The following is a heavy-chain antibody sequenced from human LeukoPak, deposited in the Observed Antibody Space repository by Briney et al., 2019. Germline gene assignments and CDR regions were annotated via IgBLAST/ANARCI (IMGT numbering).Heavy chain of an antibody. CDR2: LYNGGDT. D-gene: IGHD6-13*01. Sequence: SETLSLTCTVSGASIGSFYWVWIRQPAGKGLEWIGRLYNGGDTNYSPSLRSRVTMPVDTSKNQFSLKLMSVTAADTAVYYCARGVEASGVGFYAFDIWGQGTMVTVSS. CDR1: GASIGSFY. V-gene: IGHV4-4*07. CDR3: ARGVEASGVGFYAFDI. J-gene: IGHJ3*02.